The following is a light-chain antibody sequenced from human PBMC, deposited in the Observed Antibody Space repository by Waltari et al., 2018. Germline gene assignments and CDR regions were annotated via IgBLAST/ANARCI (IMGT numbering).Light chain of an antibody. CDR3: QAWDSGTVV. Sequence: SYELTQPPSVSMSPGQTASIACSGDRLGGKYVSWYQQKPGQSPVLLIYQDAKRPSGIPERFSGSNSGDTATLTISGTQPLDEADYFCQAWDSGTVVFGGGTSLTVL. V-gene: IGLV3-1*01. CDR1: RLGGKY. CDR2: QDA. J-gene: IGLJ2*01.